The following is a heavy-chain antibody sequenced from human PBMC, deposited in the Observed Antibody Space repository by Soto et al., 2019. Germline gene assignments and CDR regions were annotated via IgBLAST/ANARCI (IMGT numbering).Heavy chain of an antibody. J-gene: IGHJ4*01. D-gene: IGHD6-19*01. V-gene: IGHV4-38-2*02. Sequence: PSETLSLTCTVSCYSISSGSYWAWIRQPPGKGPEWIASIYHGGTTFYNPSLKSRITISVDTSNNQFSLKLTSVTAADTAVYYCARVHVMVVAGSTFDYWGHGTLVTVSS. CDR2: IYHGGTT. CDR3: ARVHVMVVAGSTFDY. CDR1: CYSISSGSY.